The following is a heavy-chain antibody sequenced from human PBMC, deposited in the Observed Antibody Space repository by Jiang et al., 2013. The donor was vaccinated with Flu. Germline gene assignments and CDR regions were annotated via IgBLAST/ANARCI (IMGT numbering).Heavy chain of an antibody. CDR2: GGST. V-gene: IGHV1-46*01. Sequence: GGSTSYAXKVQGRVTMTRDTSTSTVYMELSSLRSEDTAVYYCARETSGAPPGYYYYGMDVWSKGTTVTVSS. D-gene: IGHD3-10*01. CDR3: ARETSGAPPGYYYYGMDV. J-gene: IGHJ6*04.